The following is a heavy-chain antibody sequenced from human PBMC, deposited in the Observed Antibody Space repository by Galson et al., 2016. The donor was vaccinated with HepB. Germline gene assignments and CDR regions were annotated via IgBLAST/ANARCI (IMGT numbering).Heavy chain of an antibody. J-gene: IGHJ3*02. CDR1: GLSVNTYA. D-gene: IGHD3-22*01. CDR2: ISYDGSNK. Sequence: SLRLSCAASGLSVNTYAVNWVRQAPGKGLEWVAVISYDGSNKYYADSVKGRFTISRDNSKNKLYLQMNSLRAEDTAVYYCASLRSGSYAFDIWGQGTMVTVAS. CDR3: ASLRSGSYAFDI. V-gene: IGHV3-30*04.